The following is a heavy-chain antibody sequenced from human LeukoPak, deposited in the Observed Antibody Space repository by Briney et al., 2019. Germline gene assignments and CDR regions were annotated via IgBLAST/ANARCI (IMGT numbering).Heavy chain of an antibody. J-gene: IGHJ6*03. D-gene: IGHD3-10*01. CDR1: GYTFTGYY. CDR2: INPNSGGT. CDR3: ARDSESLWFGEPRYYYYMDV. V-gene: IGHV1-2*02. Sequence: ASVKVSCKASGYTFTGYYMHWVRQAPGQGLEWMGWINPNSGGTNYAQKFQGRVTMTRDTSISTAYMELSRLRSDDTAVYYCARDSESLWFGEPRYYYYMDVWGKGTTVTISS.